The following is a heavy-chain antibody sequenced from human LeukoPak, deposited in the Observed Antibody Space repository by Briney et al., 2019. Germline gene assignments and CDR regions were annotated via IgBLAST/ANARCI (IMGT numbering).Heavy chain of an antibody. CDR1: NGSISGYY. Sequence: SETLSLTCTVSNGSISGYYWSWIRQTPGKGREWIGYIHFSGTTNYNPSLTSRVIVSLDTSKNQFSLKLSSVTAADTAVYYCARGGAGYNYFDYWGQGSLVTVSS. CDR3: ARGGAGYNYFDY. J-gene: IGHJ4*02. V-gene: IGHV4-59*01. D-gene: IGHD5-24*01. CDR2: IHFSGTT.